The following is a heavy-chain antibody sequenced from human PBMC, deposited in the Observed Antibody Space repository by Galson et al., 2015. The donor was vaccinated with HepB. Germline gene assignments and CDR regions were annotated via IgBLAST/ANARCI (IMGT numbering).Heavy chain of an antibody. D-gene: IGHD5-24*01. CDR2: IKNKAHGETR. Sequence: SLRLSCAASGFVFSNAWMNWVRQAPGKGLEWVGRIKNKAHGETRDYAAPVKGRFTASRDDSKNTLYLQMNSVTTEDTAMYYCATGEDGHSHWGQGTLVTVSS. CDR1: GFVFSNAW. CDR3: ATGEDGHSH. V-gene: IGHV3-15*01. J-gene: IGHJ4*02.